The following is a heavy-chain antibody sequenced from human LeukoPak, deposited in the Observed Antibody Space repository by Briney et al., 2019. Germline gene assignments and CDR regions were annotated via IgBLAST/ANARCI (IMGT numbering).Heavy chain of an antibody. Sequence: PSETLSLTCTVSGYSISSGYYWGWIRQPPGKGLEWIGSIYHSGSTYYNPSLKSRVTISVDTSKNQFSLRLSSVTAADTAVYYCARVTGYIVEDYFDYWGQGTLVTVSS. CDR3: ARVTGYIVEDYFDY. J-gene: IGHJ4*02. CDR2: IYHSGST. CDR1: GYSISSGYY. D-gene: IGHD3-22*01. V-gene: IGHV4-38-2*02.